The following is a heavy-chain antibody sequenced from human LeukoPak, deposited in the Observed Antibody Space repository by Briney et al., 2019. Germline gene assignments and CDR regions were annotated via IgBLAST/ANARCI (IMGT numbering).Heavy chain of an antibody. J-gene: IGHJ4*02. V-gene: IGHV3-7*04. D-gene: IGHD3-10*01. Sequence: GGSLRLSCAASEFTFNRYWMSWVRQAPGKGLQWVANIKQDGSEAHYVGSVKGRFTISRDNAKNSLSLQMNSLNVDDTGVYFCTRDALFGSGRTHLDFWSQETLVSVSS. CDR2: IKQDGSEA. CDR3: TRDALFGSGRTHLDF. CDR1: EFTFNRYW.